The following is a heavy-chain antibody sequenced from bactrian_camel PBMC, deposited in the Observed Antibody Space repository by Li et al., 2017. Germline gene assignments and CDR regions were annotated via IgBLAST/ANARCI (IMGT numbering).Heavy chain of an antibody. Sequence: HVQLVESGGGLVQPGGSLRLSCQVSRSTYSVGCMGWFRQAPGKERGGVAATWLGGTTAHVADSVKDRFTISRDNAKNTVYLELNRLKSEDTAMYYCAAEKFSCGPGGTRRLIVTARSYYGMKYRGKGTQVTVS. CDR1: RSTYSVGC. V-gene: IGHV3S1*01. CDR2: TWLGGTTA. J-gene: IGHJ7*01. D-gene: IGHD2*01.